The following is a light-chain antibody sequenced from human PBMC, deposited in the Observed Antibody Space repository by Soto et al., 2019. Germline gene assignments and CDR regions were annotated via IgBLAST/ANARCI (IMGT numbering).Light chain of an antibody. Sequence: EIVLTQSPATLSLSPGERATLSCRASQSVSSYLAWYQQKPCQAPRLLIYDASNRATGIPARFSGSGSGTDFTPPISRLEPEDFAVYYCQQRSNWPPLTFGGGTKVELK. CDR1: QSVSSY. J-gene: IGKJ4*01. CDR3: QQRSNWPPLT. CDR2: DAS. V-gene: IGKV3-11*01.